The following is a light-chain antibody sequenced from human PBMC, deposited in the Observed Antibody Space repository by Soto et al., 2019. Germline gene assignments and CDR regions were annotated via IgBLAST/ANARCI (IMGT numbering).Light chain of an antibody. J-gene: IGKJ1*01. V-gene: IGKV1-39*01. Sequence: DIQMTQSPSSLSASLGDRVTITCRPSESIRNELNWFQQRPGKAPSLLMYATFTLQSGVPSRFSGSVSGTEFSLTISSLQAGDSAIYYCQQSFTTPWTFGQGTKVEI. CDR3: QQSFTTPWT. CDR2: ATF. CDR1: ESIRNE.